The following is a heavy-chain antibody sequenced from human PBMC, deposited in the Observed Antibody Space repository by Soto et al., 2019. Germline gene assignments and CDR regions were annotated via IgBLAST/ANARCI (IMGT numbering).Heavy chain of an antibody. CDR3: AKKTGPAARPVYYFDY. CDR2: ISGSGGST. V-gene: IGHV3-23*01. Sequence: PGGSLRLSCAASGFTFSSYAMSWVRQAPGKGLEWVSAISGSGGSTYYADSVKGRFTISRDNSKNTLYLQMNSLRAEDTAVYHCAKKTGPAARPVYYFDYWGQGTLVTVSS. D-gene: IGHD6-6*01. J-gene: IGHJ4*02. CDR1: GFTFSSYA.